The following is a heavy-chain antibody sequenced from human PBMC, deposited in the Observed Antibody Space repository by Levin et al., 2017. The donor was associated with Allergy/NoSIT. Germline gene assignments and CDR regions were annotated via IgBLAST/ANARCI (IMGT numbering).Heavy chain of an antibody. CDR3: AGYYDYVWGSYRYGAFDI. CDR1: GFTFSSYE. CDR2: ISSSGSTI. D-gene: IGHD3-16*02. Sequence: GGSLRLSCAASGFTFSSYEMNWVRQAPGKGLEWVSYISSSGSTIYYADSVKGRFTISRDNAKNSLYLQMNSLRAEDTAVYYCAGYYDYVWGSYRYGAFDIWGQGTMVTVSS. V-gene: IGHV3-48*03. J-gene: IGHJ3*02.